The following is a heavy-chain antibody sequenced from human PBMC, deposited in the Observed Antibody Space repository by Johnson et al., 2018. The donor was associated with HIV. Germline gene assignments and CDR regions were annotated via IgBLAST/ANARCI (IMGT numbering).Heavy chain of an antibody. Sequence: QVQLVESGGRVVQPGGSLRLSCAASGFSFSSYGMHWVRQAPGKGLEWVTFMRYDGTSENYADSVKGRFSITRDNSNNTVYLHMNSLRAEDTAVYYCARESRIWAWGQGTMVTVSS. CDR2: MRYDGTSE. CDR3: ARESRIWA. CDR1: GFSFSSYG. J-gene: IGHJ3*01. V-gene: IGHV3-30*02. D-gene: IGHD3-16*01.